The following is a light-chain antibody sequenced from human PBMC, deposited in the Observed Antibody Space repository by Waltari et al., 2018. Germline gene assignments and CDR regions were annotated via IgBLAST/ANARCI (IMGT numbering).Light chain of an antibody. CDR2: GKN. J-gene: IGLJ1*01. CDR1: SLRTYY. V-gene: IGLV3-19*01. Sequence: SSELTQAPAVSVALGQTVRITCQGDSLRTYYANWYQQKPGQAPVLVIYGKNNRPSGIPDLLSASSSGNTASLTIAGAQAEDEAYYYCNSRDSSGNPYVFGSGTTVTVL. CDR3: NSRDSSGNPYV.